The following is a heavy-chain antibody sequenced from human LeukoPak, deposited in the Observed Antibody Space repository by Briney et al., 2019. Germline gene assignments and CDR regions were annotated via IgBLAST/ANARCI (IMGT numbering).Heavy chain of an antibody. CDR1: GASISSSNFY. CDR3: ARDPNYYGSGSDNAFDI. CDR2: IYYGETT. V-gene: IGHV4-39*07. Sequence: SSETLSLTCTVSGASISSSNFYWDWIRQSPGKGLEWIGNIYYGETTSYNPSLKSRVTISVDTSKNQFSLKLSSVTAADTAVYYCARDPNYYGSGSDNAFDIWGQGTMATVSS. J-gene: IGHJ3*02. D-gene: IGHD3-10*01.